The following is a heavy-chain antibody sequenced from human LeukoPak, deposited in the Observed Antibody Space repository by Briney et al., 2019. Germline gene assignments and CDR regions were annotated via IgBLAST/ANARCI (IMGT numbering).Heavy chain of an antibody. V-gene: IGHV3-30*02. D-gene: IGHD2-21*02. Sequence: PGGSLRLSCAATGFTFSSYDMYWVRQAPGKGLEWVAFIRYDGSNKYYADSVKGRFTVSRDNSKNTLYLQMNSLRAEDTAVYYCAKGPRTNYYSPRCYYMDVWGKGTTVTVSS. CDR2: IRYDGSNK. CDR3: AKGPRTNYYSPRCYYMDV. J-gene: IGHJ6*03. CDR1: GFTFSSYD.